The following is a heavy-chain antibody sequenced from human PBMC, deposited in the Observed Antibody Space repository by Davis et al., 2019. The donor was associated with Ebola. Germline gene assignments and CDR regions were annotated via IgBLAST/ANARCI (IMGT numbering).Heavy chain of an antibody. J-gene: IGHJ4*02. V-gene: IGHV3-49*04. Sequence: GGSLRLSCTASGFTFGDYAMSWVRQAPGKGLEWVGFIRSKAYGGTTEYAASVKGRFTISRDDSKSIAYLQMNSLKTEDTAVYYCTSSAVAGTYDYWGQGTLVTVSS. CDR2: IRSKAYGGTT. CDR1: GFTFGDYA. CDR3: TSSAVAGTYDY. D-gene: IGHD6-19*01.